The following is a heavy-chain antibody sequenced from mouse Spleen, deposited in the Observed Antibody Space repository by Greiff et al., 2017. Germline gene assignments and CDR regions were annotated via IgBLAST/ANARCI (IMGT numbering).Heavy chain of an antibody. CDR3: ARRDYDYAWFAY. CDR2: ISGGGSYT. J-gene: IGHJ3*01. D-gene: IGHD2-4*01. V-gene: IGHV5-9-2*01. CDR1: GFTFSSYG. Sequence: EVQGVESGGGLVKPGGSLKLSCAASGFTFSSYGMSWVRQTPEKRLEWVATISGGGSYTYYPDSVKGRFTISRDNAKNNLYLQMSSLRSEDTALYYCARRDYDYAWFAYWGQGTLVTVSA.